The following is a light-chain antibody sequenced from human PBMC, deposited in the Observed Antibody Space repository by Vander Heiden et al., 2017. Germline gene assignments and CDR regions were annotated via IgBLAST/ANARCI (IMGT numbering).Light chain of an antibody. CDR3: LQHNSYPLT. V-gene: IGKV1-17*03. Sequence: DIQMTQSPSAMSAFVGDRVTITCRASQGIRSSLAWFQQKPGKGPKRLIYAASILQSGVPSRFSGSGSGTEFTLTISSLQPEDFATYYCLQHNSYPLTFGGGTKVEIK. CDR1: QGIRSS. J-gene: IGKJ4*01. CDR2: AAS.